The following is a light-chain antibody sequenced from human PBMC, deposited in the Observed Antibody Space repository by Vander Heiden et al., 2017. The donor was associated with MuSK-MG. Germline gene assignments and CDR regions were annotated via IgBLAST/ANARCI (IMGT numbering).Light chain of an antibody. J-gene: IGKJ3*01. CDR2: AAS. Sequence: DIQMTQSPSSLSASVGDRVTITCRASQSISGYLNWYQQKPGKAPKLLIYAASSLQSGVPSRFSGSGSGTDFTLTISSLQPEDFGTYYCQQSFSTPFTFGPGTKVDIK. CDR1: QSISGY. CDR3: QQSFSTPFT. V-gene: IGKV1-39*01.